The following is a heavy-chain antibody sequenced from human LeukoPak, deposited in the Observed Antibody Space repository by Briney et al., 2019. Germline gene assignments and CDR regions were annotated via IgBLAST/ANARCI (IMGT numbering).Heavy chain of an antibody. D-gene: IGHD3-16*01. CDR1: GLTFSSYG. V-gene: IGHV3-30*18. J-gene: IGHJ4*02. Sequence: GGSLRLSCAASGLTFSSYGMHWVRQAPGKGLEWVAVISYDGSNKYYADSVKGRFTISRDNSKNTLYLQMNSLRAEDTAVYYCAKDPLEESDDYYYDYWGQGTLVTVSS. CDR3: AKDPLEESDDYYYDY. CDR2: ISYDGSNK.